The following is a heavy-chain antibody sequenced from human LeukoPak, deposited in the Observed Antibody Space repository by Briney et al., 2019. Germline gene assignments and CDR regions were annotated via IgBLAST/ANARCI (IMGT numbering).Heavy chain of an antibody. V-gene: IGHV1/OR15-3*01. CDR2: INAGNGNT. Sequence: GASVKVSCKASGYTFTDYFMNWMRQAPGQRLEWMGWINAGNGNTKYSQKLQGRVTMTRDTSTSTVYMELSSLRSEDTAVYYCGSNYYDSSGGVDYWGQGTLVTVSS. CDR1: GYTFTDYF. CDR3: GSNYYDSSGGVDY. J-gene: IGHJ4*02. D-gene: IGHD3-22*01.